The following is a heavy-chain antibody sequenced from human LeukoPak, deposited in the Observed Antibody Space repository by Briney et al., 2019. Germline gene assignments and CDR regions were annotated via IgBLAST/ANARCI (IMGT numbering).Heavy chain of an antibody. Sequence: PGGSLRLSCAASGFIFTSYWMRWVRQAPGKGLEWVANIKQDGSEKYYVDSVKGRFTISRDNAKNSLYLQMNSLRADDTAVYYCARVCSSDWDYYYYYYMDVWGKGTTVTVSS. CDR2: IKQDGSEK. D-gene: IGHD6-19*01. CDR3: ARVCSSDWDYYYYYYMDV. CDR1: GFIFTSYW. J-gene: IGHJ6*03. V-gene: IGHV3-7*01.